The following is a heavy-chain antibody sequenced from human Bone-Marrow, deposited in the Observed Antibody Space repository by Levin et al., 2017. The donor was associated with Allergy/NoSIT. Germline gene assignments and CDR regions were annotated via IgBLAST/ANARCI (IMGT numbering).Heavy chain of an antibody. Sequence: GESLKISCAAPGFTFRNFGMSWVRQAPGKGLEWVSGLSGSGGTTYYADSVKGRFTISRDNSKNTLYLQMNSLRAEDTAIYFCAKSYADQGADSFDIWGQGTMVTASS. CDR1: GFTFRNFG. CDR2: LSGSGGTT. J-gene: IGHJ3*02. CDR3: AKSYADQGADSFDI. D-gene: IGHD4-17*01. V-gene: IGHV3-23*01.